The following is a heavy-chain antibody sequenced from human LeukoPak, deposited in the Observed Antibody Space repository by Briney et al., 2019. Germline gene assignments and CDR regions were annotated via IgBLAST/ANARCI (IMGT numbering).Heavy chain of an antibody. J-gene: IGHJ4*02. CDR2: ISGSGGTT. CDR3: AREDIVVVVAATHAIDY. Sequence: PGGSLRLSCAASGFTFSSYAMSWVRQAPGKGLEWVSAISGSGGTTYYADSVKGRFTISRDNSKNTLYLQMNSLRAEDTAVYYCAREDIVVVVAATHAIDYWGQGTLVTVSS. D-gene: IGHD2-15*01. CDR1: GFTFSSYA. V-gene: IGHV3-23*01.